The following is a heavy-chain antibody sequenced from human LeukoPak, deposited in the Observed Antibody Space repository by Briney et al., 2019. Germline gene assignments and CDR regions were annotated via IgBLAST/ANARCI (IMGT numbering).Heavy chain of an antibody. D-gene: IGHD3-3*01. V-gene: IGHV1-2*02. CDR1: GYTFTVYY. CDR3: ARDYITIFGVVITGVIAY. J-gene: IGHJ4*02. Sequence: GASVKVSCKASGYTFTVYYMHWVRQAPGQELEWMGWINPNSGGTNSAQKFQGRVTMTRDTSISTAYMELSRLRSDDTAVYYCARDYITIFGVVITGVIAYWGQGTLVTVSS. CDR2: INPNSGGT.